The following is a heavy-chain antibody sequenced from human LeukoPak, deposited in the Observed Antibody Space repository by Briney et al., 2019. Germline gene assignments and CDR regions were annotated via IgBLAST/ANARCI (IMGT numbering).Heavy chain of an antibody. CDR3: ARDRDNWNDGNAFDI. CDR2: IYYSGST. CDR1: GGSISSYY. D-gene: IGHD1-1*01. J-gene: IGHJ3*02. V-gene: IGHV4-59*01. Sequence: SETLSLTCTVSGGSISSYYWSWIRQPPGKGLEWIGYIYYSGSTNYNPSLKSRVTISVDTSKNQLSLKLSSVTAADTAVYYCARDRDNWNDGNAFDIWGQGTMVTVSS.